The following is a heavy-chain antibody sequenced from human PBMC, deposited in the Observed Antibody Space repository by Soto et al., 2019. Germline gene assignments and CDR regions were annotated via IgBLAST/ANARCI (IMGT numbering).Heavy chain of an antibody. J-gene: IGHJ5*02. Sequence: GGSLRLSCAASGFTFSSYAMHWVRQAPGKGLEWVAVISYDGSNKYYADSVKGRFTISRDNSKNTLYLQMNSLRAEDTAVYYYAQMGGIVVVPAAIFTNWFDPWGQGTLVTVSS. V-gene: IGHV3-30-3*01. D-gene: IGHD2-2*02. CDR2: ISYDGSNK. CDR3: AQMGGIVVVPAAIFTNWFDP. CDR1: GFTFSSYA.